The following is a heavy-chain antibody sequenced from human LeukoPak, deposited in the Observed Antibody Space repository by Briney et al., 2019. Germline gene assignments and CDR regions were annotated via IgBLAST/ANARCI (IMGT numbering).Heavy chain of an antibody. Sequence: PGGSLRLSCAASGFTLSSYWMTWVRQAPGKGLEWVATIKEDGSEKYYVDSVKGRFTISRDNAKNSLYLHMNSLRAEDTAVYYCARDHRSDFDYWGQGTLVTVSS. CDR1: GFTLSSYW. J-gene: IGHJ4*02. CDR3: ARDHRSDFDY. V-gene: IGHV3-7*01. CDR2: IKEDGSEK.